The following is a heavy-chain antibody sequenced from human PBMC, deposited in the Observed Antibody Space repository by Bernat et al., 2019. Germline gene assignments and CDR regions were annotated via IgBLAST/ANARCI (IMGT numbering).Heavy chain of an antibody. V-gene: IGHV3-66*01. D-gene: IGHD2-15*01. CDR3: ASLRRYCSGGSCYSIGFDP. J-gene: IGHJ5*02. Sequence: EVQLVESGGGLVQPGGSLRLSCAASGFTFSSYAMSWVRQAPGKGLEWVSVIYSGGSTYYADSVKGRFTISRDNSKNTLYLQMNSLRAEDTAVYYCASLRRYCSGGSCYSIGFDPWGQGTLVTVSS. CDR2: IYSGGST. CDR1: GFTFSSYA.